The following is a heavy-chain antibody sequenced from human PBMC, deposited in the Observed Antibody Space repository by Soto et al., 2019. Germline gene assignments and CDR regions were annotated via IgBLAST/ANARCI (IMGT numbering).Heavy chain of an antibody. D-gene: IGHD6-19*01. V-gene: IGHV3-30*04. CDR3: ARGDGSSGHAGTFPL. CDR2: IGHDGRAT. CDR1: GFTFSSYP. Sequence: QVQLVESGGGVVQRGGSLRLSCAASGFTFSSYPMHWVRQAPGKGLEWVAGIGHDGRATHLADSVEGRFTISRDNPKNTLYLQMDSLRPDVTAVYYCARGDGSSGHAGTFPLWGQGTLVAVSS. J-gene: IGHJ1*01.